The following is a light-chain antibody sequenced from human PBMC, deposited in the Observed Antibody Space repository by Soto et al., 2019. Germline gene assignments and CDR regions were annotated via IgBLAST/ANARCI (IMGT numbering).Light chain of an antibody. V-gene: IGKV3-20*01. CDR1: QSVSSSF. CDR2: GAS. Sequence: EIVLTQAPGTLLLSPGERATLSCRASQSVSSSFLAWYQQKVGQPPRLLIYGASSRATGIPDRFSGSGSGTDFTLTISRLEPEDFQVYYCQQYGSSPRTFGQGTRLEIK. J-gene: IGKJ5*01. CDR3: QQYGSSPRT.